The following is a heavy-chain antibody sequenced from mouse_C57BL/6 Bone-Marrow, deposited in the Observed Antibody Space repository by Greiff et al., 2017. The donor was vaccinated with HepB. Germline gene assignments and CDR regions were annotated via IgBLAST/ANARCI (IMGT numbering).Heavy chain of an antibody. Sequence: EVKVVESGGGLVKPGGSLKLSCAASGFTFSDYGMHWVRQAPEKGLEWVAYISSGSSTIYYADTVKGRFTISRDNAKNTLFLQMTSLRSEDTAMYYCARDIQDYYAMDYLGQGTSVTVSS. J-gene: IGHJ4*01. CDR3: ARDIQDYYAMDY. V-gene: IGHV5-17*01. CDR1: GFTFSDYG. CDR2: ISSGSSTI.